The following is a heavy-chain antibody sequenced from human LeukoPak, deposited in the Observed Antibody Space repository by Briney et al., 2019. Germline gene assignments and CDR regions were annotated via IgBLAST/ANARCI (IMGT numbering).Heavy chain of an antibody. J-gene: IGHJ4*02. D-gene: IGHD3-10*01. CDR3: ARASGGTTRVDY. CDR2: IYYSGST. V-gene: IGHV4-59*01. Sequence: SETLSLTCTVSGGSISSYYWSWIRQPPGKGLEWIGYIYYSGSTNYNPSLKSRVTISVDTSKNQFSLKLSSVTAAGTAVYYCARASGGTTRVDYWGQGTLVTVSS. CDR1: GGSISSYY.